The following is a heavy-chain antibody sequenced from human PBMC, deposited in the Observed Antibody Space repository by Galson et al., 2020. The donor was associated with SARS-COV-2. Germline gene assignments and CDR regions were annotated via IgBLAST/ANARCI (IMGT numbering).Heavy chain of an antibody. Sequence: ASVKVSCKASGYTFTGYYMHWVRQAPRQGLAWMGWINPNSGGTNYAQKFQGRVTMTRDTSISTAYMELSRLRSDDTAVYYCARDRGYDILTGYEDYYGMDVWGQGTTVTVSS. CDR2: INPNSGGT. J-gene: IGHJ6*02. CDR1: GYTFTGYY. CDR3: ARDRGYDILTGYEDYYGMDV. D-gene: IGHD3-9*01. V-gene: IGHV1-2*02.